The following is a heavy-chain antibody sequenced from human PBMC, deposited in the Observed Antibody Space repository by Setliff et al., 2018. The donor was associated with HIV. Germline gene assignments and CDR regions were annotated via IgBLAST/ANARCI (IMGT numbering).Heavy chain of an antibody. J-gene: IGHJ4*02. CDR2: ISGDGGDT. V-gene: IGHV3-23*01. CDR3: ARQAHPRGYYGSAGLFDY. D-gene: IGHD3-22*01. CDR1: GFTFTTYP. Sequence: PWGSLRLSCVASGFTFTTYPMSWVRQAPGKGLEWVSAISGDGGDTAYADSLKGRFTISRDTSKNKLHLHMNSLRAEDTAVYYCARQAHPRGYYGSAGLFDYWGQGTPVTVSS.